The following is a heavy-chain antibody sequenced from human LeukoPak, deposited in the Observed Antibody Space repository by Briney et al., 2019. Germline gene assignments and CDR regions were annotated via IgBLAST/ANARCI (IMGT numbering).Heavy chain of an antibody. D-gene: IGHD3-10*01. CDR3: ARGLRLPMVRGTFDY. CDR1: GGSFSGYY. J-gene: IGHJ4*02. Sequence: SETLSLTCAVYGGSFSGYYWSWIRQPPGKGLEWIGEINHSGSTNYNPSLKSRVTISVDTSKNQFSLKLSSVTAADTAVYYCARGLRLPMVRGTFDYWGQGTLDTVSS. CDR2: INHSGST. V-gene: IGHV4-34*01.